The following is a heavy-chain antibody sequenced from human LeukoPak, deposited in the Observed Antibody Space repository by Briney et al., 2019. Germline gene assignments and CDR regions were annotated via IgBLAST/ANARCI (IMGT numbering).Heavy chain of an antibody. Sequence: SETLSLTCTVSGGSISSGSYYWRWIRQPAGKGLEWIGRIYTSGSTNYNPSLKSRVTISINTSKNQFSLRLSSVTATDTAVYYCAREEYYYDSRGTAHEYLQHWGQGTLVTVSS. CDR3: AREEYYYDSRGTAHEYLQH. D-gene: IGHD3-22*01. V-gene: IGHV4-61*02. CDR2: IYTSGST. J-gene: IGHJ1*01. CDR1: GGSISSGSYY.